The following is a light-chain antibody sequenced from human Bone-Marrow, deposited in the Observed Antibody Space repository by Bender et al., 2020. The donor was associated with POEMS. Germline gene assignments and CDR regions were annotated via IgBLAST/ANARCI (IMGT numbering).Light chain of an antibody. J-gene: IGLJ2*01. CDR1: KLGEEY. V-gene: IGLV3-1*01. CDR3: QSWGSNTAV. CDR2: QDT. Sequence: SYELTQPPSVSVSPGQTATITCSGEKLGEEYACWYQQKPGQSPVVVIYQDTKRPSGIPERFSGSTSGNTASLTISGTQTMDEADCYCQSWGSNTAVFGGGTKLTVL.